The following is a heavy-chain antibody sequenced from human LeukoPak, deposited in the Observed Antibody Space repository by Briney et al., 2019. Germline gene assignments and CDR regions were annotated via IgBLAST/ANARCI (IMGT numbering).Heavy chain of an antibody. CDR3: AKDSFVATTSYLDS. CDR1: GFTFEDFS. Sequence: GGSLRLSCAASGFTFEDFSMHWVRQVPGKGLEWISLIDWDGGITYHADSVKGRFTVSRDNSKSSLYLHLNSLTPEDTAFYYCAKDSFVATTSYLDSWGQGTLVTVSS. V-gene: IGHV3-43*01. D-gene: IGHD1-26*01. J-gene: IGHJ4*02. CDR2: IDWDGGIT.